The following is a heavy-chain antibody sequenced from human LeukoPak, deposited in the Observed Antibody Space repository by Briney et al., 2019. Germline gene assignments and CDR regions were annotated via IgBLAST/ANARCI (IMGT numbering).Heavy chain of an antibody. CDR3: ARHPFATPFDY. J-gene: IGHJ4*02. D-gene: IGHD2-15*01. V-gene: IGHV4-59*08. Sequence: PSETLSLTCTVSGGSISNYYWSWIRQPAGKGLEWIGYAYYSGHTNYNSSLKSRVTMSLDTSKSQFSLRLSSVTAADTAVYFCARHPFATPFDYWGPGTLVTVSS. CDR2: AYYSGHT. CDR1: GGSISNYY.